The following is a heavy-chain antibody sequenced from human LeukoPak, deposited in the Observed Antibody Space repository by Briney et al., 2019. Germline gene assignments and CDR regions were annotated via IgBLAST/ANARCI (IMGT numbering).Heavy chain of an antibody. J-gene: IGHJ4*02. D-gene: IGHD1-26*01. Sequence: ASVKVSCKPSGYTFTGDYIHWVRQAPGHGLEWMGWINHNSGGTKYAQKFQGRFTMTGDTSISTTYMELSSLRSDDTAMYYCARGGPKPIMGAADCWGQGTLVTVSS. V-gene: IGHV1-2*02. CDR1: GYTFTGDY. CDR3: ARGGPKPIMGAADC. CDR2: INHNSGGT.